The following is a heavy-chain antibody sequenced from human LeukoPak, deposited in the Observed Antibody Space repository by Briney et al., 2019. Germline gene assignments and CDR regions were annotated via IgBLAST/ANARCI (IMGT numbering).Heavy chain of an antibody. CDR1: GYTFTSYG. Sequence: ASVKVSCKASGYTFTSYGISWVRQAPGQGLEWMGWISAYNGNTNYAQKLQGRVTMTTDTSTSTAYMELRSLRSDDTAVYYCARPRRDWNYVMVTAIGAFDIWGQGTMVTVSS. CDR2: ISAYNGNT. J-gene: IGHJ3*02. V-gene: IGHV1-18*01. CDR3: ARPRRDWNYVMVTAIGAFDI. D-gene: IGHD2-21*02.